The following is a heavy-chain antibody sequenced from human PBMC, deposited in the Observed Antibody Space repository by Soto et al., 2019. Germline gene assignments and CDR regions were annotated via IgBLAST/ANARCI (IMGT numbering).Heavy chain of an antibody. Sequence: PVGSLRLSCAASGFIFSGYTMHWVRQAPGKGLEWVGVITYDGSNQYYADSVKGRFTISRDNSRNMLFLQMNSLRPDDTAVYYCARAPSGSYPEFDYWGQGTLVTVS. CDR2: ITYDGSNQ. J-gene: IGHJ4*02. D-gene: IGHD1-26*01. CDR1: GFIFSGYT. CDR3: ARAPSGSYPEFDY. V-gene: IGHV3-30-3*01.